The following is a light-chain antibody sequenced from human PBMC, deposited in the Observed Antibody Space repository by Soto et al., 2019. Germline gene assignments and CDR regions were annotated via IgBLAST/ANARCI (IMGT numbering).Light chain of an antibody. V-gene: IGKV3-11*01. J-gene: IGKJ5*01. Sequence: SVFTQSPATLSVSPGERCALSCMAIQSVSIYLAWYQQKPCQAPSLLIYDASNSATGIPAKFSGSGSGTDFTLTISSLEPEDSAVYYCQHRNNSPHWITFGQGTRLEIK. CDR3: QHRNNSPHWIT. CDR1: QSVSIY. CDR2: DAS.